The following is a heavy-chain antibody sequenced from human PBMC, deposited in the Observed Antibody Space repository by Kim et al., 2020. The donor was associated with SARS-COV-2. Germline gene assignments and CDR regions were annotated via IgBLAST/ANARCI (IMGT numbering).Heavy chain of an antibody. D-gene: IGHD4-17*01. V-gene: IGHV3-66*01. CDR3: ARAGLDYGDYYFDY. Sequence: ADSVKGRFTIPRDNSKNPLYLQMNSLRAEDTAVYYCARAGLDYGDYYFDYWGQGTLVTVSS. J-gene: IGHJ4*02.